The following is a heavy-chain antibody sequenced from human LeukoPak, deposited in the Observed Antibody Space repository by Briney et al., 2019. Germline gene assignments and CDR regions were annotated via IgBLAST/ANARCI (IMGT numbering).Heavy chain of an antibody. CDR3: ARVLHKRNYDSSVYYGY. Sequence: GGSLRLSCAACGFTFSSYSMNWVRQAPGKGLEWVSYISSSSTTIYYADSVKGRFTISRDNAKNSLYLQMNSLRAEDTAVYYCARVLHKRNYDSSVYYGYWGQGTLVTVSS. CDR1: GFTFSSYS. V-gene: IGHV3-48*01. J-gene: IGHJ4*02. CDR2: ISSSSTTI. D-gene: IGHD3-22*01.